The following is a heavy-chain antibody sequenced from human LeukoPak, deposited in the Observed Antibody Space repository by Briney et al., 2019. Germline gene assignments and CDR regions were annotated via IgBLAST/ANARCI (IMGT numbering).Heavy chain of an antibody. CDR1: GFTFSSYW. D-gene: IGHD7-27*01. Sequence: PGGSLRLSCAASGFTFSSYWTHWVRQAPGKGLVWVSRINSDGSSTSYADSVKGRFTISRDNAKNTLYLQMNSLRAEDTAVYYCAKQELGIFQGSDYWGQGTLVTVSS. V-gene: IGHV3-74*01. J-gene: IGHJ4*02. CDR3: AKQELGIFQGSDY. CDR2: INSDGSST.